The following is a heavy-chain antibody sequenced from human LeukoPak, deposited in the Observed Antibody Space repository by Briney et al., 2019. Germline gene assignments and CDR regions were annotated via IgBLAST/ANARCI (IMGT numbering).Heavy chain of an antibody. J-gene: IGHJ3*02. CDR3: ARVSTNDRRNAFDI. CDR1: GFTFSTYV. D-gene: IGHD2-8*01. V-gene: IGHV3-64*01. CDR2: ITRDGGYT. Sequence: GGSLRLSCAASGFTFSTYVMQWVRQAPGKGLEYVSAITRDGGYTYYANSVKGRFTISRDNSKKTLYLQMGSLRADDMAVYYCARVSTNDRRNAFDIWGQGTMVTVSS.